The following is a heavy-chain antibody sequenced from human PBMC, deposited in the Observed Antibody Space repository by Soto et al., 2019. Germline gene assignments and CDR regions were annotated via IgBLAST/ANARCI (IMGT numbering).Heavy chain of an antibody. J-gene: IGHJ2*01. Sequence: SETLSLTCTVSGGSISSGGYYWSWIRQHPGKGLEWIGYIYYSGSTYYNPSLKSRVTISVDTSKNQFSLKLSSVTAADTAVYYCAREVGYRHRLSYFDLWGRGTLVTVSS. V-gene: IGHV4-31*03. CDR1: GGSISSGGYY. D-gene: IGHD2-8*01. CDR3: AREVGYRHRLSYFDL. CDR2: IYYSGST.